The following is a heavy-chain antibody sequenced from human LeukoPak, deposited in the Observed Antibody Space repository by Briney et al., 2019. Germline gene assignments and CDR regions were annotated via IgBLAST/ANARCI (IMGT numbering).Heavy chain of an antibody. J-gene: IGHJ4*02. D-gene: IGHD3-10*01. V-gene: IGHV1-58*02. CDR2: IVVGSGNT. CDR1: GFTFTSST. Sequence: GTSVKVSCKASGFTFTSSTIQWVRQARGQRLEWIGWIVVGSGNTNYAQKFQERVIITRDMSTTTVYMELSSLRSEDTAVYYCAGTPWFGELTLDYWGQGPLVTVSS. CDR3: AGTPWFGELTLDY.